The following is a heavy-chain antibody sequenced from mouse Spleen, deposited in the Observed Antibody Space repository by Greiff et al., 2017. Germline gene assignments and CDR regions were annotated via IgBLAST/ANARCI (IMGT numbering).Heavy chain of an antibody. Sequence: QVQLKQPGAELVKPGASVKLSCKASGYTFTSYWMHWVKQRPGRGLEWIGRIDPNSGGTKYNEKFKSKATLTVDKPSSTAYMQLSSLTSEDSAVYYCAREGGNGNYGYFDVWGAGTTVTVSS. CDR3: AREGGNGNYGYFDV. J-gene: IGHJ1*01. D-gene: IGHD2-1*01. V-gene: IGHV1-72*01. CDR2: IDPNSGGT. CDR1: GYTFTSYW.